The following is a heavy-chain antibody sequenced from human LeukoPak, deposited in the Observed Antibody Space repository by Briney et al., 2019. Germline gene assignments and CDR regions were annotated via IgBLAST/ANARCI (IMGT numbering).Heavy chain of an antibody. V-gene: IGHV4-61*05. Sequence: SETLSLTCTVSGGSMSSSSYYWGWIRQPPGKGLKWIGYIYYSGSTNYNPSLKSRVTISVDTSKNQFSLKLSSVTAADTAVYYCASSGHMSWGWFDPWGQGTLVTVSS. J-gene: IGHJ5*02. CDR1: GGSMSSSSYY. D-gene: IGHD2-15*01. CDR2: IYYSGST. CDR3: ASSGHMSWGWFDP.